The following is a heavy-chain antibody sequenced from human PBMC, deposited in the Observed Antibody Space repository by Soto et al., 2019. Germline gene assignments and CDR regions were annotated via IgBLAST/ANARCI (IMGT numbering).Heavy chain of an antibody. CDR1: GYTFTSYD. CDR2: MSPNSGNT. D-gene: IGHD3-22*01. V-gene: IGHV1-8*01. J-gene: IGHJ5*02. CDR3: ARNYYDSSGYPNWFDP. Sequence: ASVKVSCKASGYTFTSYDINWVRQATGQGLEWMGWMSPNSGNTGYAQKFQGRVTMTRNTSTSTVYMELSSLRSEDTAVYYCARNYYDSSGYPNWFDPWGQGTLVTVSS.